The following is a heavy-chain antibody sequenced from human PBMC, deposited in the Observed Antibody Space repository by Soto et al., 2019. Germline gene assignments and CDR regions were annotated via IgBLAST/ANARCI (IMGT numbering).Heavy chain of an antibody. Sequence: QLQLRESGAGLVKPSETLSLTCTVSGGSISSGAYSWAWIRQSPGRGLEWLGFMYQSGSTYYSPSLGSRVTISIDGSKNQMSLSLRSVSAADTAVYFCARDNSGCSDSDCYLSGWFDPWGQGTLVTVSS. D-gene: IGHD3-22*01. CDR1: GGSISSGAYS. CDR3: ARDNSGCSDSDCYLSGWFDP. V-gene: IGHV4-30-2*06. J-gene: IGHJ5*02. CDR2: MYQSGST.